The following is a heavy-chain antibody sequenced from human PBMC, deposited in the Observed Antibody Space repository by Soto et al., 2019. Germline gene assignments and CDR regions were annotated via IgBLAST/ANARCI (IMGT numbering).Heavy chain of an antibody. CDR2: ISPDGSTT. J-gene: IGHJ4*02. CDR1: GFTISNYW. CDR3: TRVISGSSGLFDY. V-gene: IGHV3-74*01. D-gene: IGHD1-26*01. Sequence: PGGSLRLSCVASGFTISNYWMHWVRQAPGKGLIWVPRISPDGSTTNYADSVKGRFTISRDNAKNTLYLQMDSLRAEDTALYYCTRVISGSSGLFDYWGQGTLVTVSS.